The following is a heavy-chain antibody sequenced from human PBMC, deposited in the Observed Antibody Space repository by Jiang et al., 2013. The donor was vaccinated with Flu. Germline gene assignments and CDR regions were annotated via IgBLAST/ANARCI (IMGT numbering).Heavy chain of an antibody. J-gene: IGHJ4*02. CDR1: GFTFSVSA. CDR2: ISSAPNTHAT. Sequence: VQLVESGGGLVQPGGSLKLSCAASGFTFSVSAMHWVRQASGKGLEWVGRISSAPNTHATVYAASVKGRFTISRDDSKNTAYLQMNSLKTEDTAMYYCTSDYGVNAGDYWGQGTLVTVSS. D-gene: IGHD4-23*01. CDR3: TSDYGVNAGDY. V-gene: IGHV3-73*02.